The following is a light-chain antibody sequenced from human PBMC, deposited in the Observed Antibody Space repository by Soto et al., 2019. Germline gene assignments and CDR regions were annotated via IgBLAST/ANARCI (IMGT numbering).Light chain of an antibody. CDR1: QSISSY. J-gene: IGKJ5*01. CDR3: QQSYSTPH. V-gene: IGKV1-39*01. CDR2: AAS. Sequence: DIQMTQSPSSLSASVGDRVTITCRASQSISSYLNWYQQKPEKAPKLLIYAASSLQSGVPSRFSGSGSGKDFPLTISSLQPEDFATYYCQQSYSTPHFGQGTRLEIK.